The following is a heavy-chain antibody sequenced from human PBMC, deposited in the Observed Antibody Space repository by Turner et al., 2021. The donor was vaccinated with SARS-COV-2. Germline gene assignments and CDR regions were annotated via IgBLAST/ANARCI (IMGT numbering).Heavy chain of an antibody. CDR3: ASAETDNSNNDFDD. CDR1: GFTFSSYS. Sequence: EVQPLESGGGLVRAGGSVRVSIAASGFTFSSYSMTWVRQAPGKGLEWVSSISSSSTCIYYADSEKGRFTISRDTGKNSLELQMDRLSTGDTAVYYWASAETDNSNNDFDDWGQGTLVTVSS. D-gene: IGHD4-4*01. J-gene: IGHJ4*02. V-gene: IGHV3-21*01. CDR2: ISSSSTCI.